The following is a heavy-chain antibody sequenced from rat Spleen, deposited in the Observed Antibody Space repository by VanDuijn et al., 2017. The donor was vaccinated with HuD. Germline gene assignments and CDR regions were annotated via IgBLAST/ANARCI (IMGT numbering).Heavy chain of an antibody. Sequence: EVQLVESDGGLVQPGRSLKLSCTALGFTFSDYGMAWVRQTPEKGLEWVANIIYDGTNTYYRDSVKGRFSISRDNAKNTLYLQMDSLRSEDTATYYCARYGSYDNWFAYWGQGTLVTVSS. V-gene: IGHV5-17*01. CDR1: GFTFSDYG. CDR2: IIYDGTNT. J-gene: IGHJ3*01. D-gene: IGHD1-2*01. CDR3: ARYGSYDNWFAY.